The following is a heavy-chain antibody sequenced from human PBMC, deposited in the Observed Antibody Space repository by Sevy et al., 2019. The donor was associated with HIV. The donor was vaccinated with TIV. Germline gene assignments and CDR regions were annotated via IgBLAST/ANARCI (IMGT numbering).Heavy chain of an antibody. Sequence: SETLSLTCTVSGVSIRSSGYYWGWIRQPPGKGLEWIGSIFYSGSPNYNPSLKSRVTISVDTSKNQFSLKLSSVTAADTAVYYCARGSRDYPHHFDYWGQGTLVTVSS. CDR2: IFYSGSP. J-gene: IGHJ4*02. CDR3: ARGSRDYPHHFDY. CDR1: GVSIRSSGYY. V-gene: IGHV4-39*01. D-gene: IGHD6-13*01.